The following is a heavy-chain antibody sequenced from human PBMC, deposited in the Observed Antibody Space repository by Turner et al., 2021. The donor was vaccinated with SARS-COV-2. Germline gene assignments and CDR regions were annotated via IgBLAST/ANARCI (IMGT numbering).Heavy chain of an antibody. V-gene: IGHV3-23*01. CDR1: GFPFNSDA. D-gene: IGHD4-4*01. CDR2: ISGSGGRT. Sequence: EVQLLESGGGLVQPGGSLRLSCAASGFPFNSDAMSWVRQAPGKGLEWVSAISGSGGRTYYADSVKGRFTISRDNSKNTLYLQMNSLRAEDTAVYYCAKGYSPDYWGQGTLVTVSS. J-gene: IGHJ4*02. CDR3: AKGYSPDY.